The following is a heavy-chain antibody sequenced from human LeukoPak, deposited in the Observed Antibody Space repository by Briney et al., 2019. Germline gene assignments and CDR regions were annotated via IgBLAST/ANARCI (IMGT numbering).Heavy chain of an antibody. D-gene: IGHD6-6*01. CDR3: ARGLVNWFDP. CDR1: GYTFTGYY. J-gene: IGHJ5*02. CDR2: MNPNSGNT. V-gene: IGHV1-8*03. Sequence: GASVKLSCKASGYTFTGYYIHWVRQATGQGLEWMGWMNPNSGNTGYAQKFQGRVTITRNTSISTAYMELSSLRSEDTAVYYCARGLVNWFDPWGQGTLVTVSS.